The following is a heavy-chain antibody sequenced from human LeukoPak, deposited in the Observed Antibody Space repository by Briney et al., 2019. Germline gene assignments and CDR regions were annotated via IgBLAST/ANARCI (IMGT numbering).Heavy chain of an antibody. D-gene: IGHD2-15*01. Sequence: GGSLRLSCAASGFTFSSYGMHWVRQAPGKGLEWVAFIRYDGSDKYYADSVKGRFTISRDNSKNTLYLQMNSLRAEDTAVYYCANDRRFLAATSLDYWGQGTLVTVSS. CDR3: ANDRRFLAATSLDY. CDR1: GFTFSSYG. V-gene: IGHV3-30*02. J-gene: IGHJ4*02. CDR2: IRYDGSDK.